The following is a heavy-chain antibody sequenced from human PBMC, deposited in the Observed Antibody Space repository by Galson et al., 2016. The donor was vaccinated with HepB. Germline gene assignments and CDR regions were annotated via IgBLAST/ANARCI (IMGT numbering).Heavy chain of an antibody. CDR1: GFIFSDHY. D-gene: IGHD3-16*01. CDR2: SKNRANSYTT. J-gene: IGHJ4*02. CDR3: ATSIGGASKRY. Sequence: SLRLSCAASGFIFSDHYMGWVRQAPGKGLEWVGRSKNRANSYTTEYAASVKGRFTISRDHSKNSLYLQMNGLKAEDTAVYYCATSIGGASKRYWDQGTLVTVSS. V-gene: IGHV3-72*01.